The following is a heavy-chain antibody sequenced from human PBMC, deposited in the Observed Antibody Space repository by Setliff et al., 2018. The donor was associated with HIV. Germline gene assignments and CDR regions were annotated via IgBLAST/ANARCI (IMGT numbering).Heavy chain of an antibody. CDR1: GFTLSTSW. D-gene: IGHD3-22*01. J-gene: IGHJ4*02. CDR2: INSDGSTT. V-gene: IGHV3-74*01. Sequence: GGSLRLSCAASGFTLSTSWMHWVRQAPGKGLVWVSRINSDGSTTTYADSVKGRFTISRDNSKNTLYLQMNSLRAEDTAVYYCAKIQNPQGYYYDSSGYYPHPGSPDYWGQGTLVTVSS. CDR3: AKIQNPQGYYYDSSGYYPHPGSPDY.